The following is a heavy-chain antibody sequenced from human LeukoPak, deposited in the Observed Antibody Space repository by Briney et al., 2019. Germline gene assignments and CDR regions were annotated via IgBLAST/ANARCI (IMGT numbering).Heavy chain of an antibody. J-gene: IGHJ4*02. CDR2: IWSDGSNK. D-gene: IGHD1-1*01. CDR1: GFIFSNDA. Sequence: PGGSLRLSCAASGFIFSNDAMHWVRQAPGKGLEWVAFIWSDGSNKYYADSVKGRFTISRDNSEDTLYLQMNSLRVEDTAVYYCARDPAGSGFAFDSWAREPWSPSPQ. CDR3: ARDPAGSGFAFDS. V-gene: IGHV3-33*01.